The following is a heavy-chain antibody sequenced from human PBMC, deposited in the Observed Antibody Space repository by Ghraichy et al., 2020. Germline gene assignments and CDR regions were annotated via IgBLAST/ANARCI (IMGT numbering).Heavy chain of an antibody. D-gene: IGHD4-23*01. V-gene: IGHV3-48*02. CDR1: GFSFSGSS. CDR2: ITSSSRTI. J-gene: IGHJ6*02. Sequence: GGSLRLSCVGSGFSFSGSSMNWVRQSPGKGLEWVSYITSSSRTISYADSVKGRFTISRDNAQNSLFLQMNSLRDDDTAVYYCARGATVVRFFYYAGMDVWGQGTTVTVSS. CDR3: ARGATVVRFFYYAGMDV.